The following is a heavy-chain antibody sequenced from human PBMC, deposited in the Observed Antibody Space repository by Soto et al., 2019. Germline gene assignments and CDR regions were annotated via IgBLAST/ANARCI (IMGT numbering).Heavy chain of an antibody. V-gene: IGHV3-33*01. CDR2: IWFDGSKE. CDR1: GFTFTSYG. J-gene: IGHJ5*01. D-gene: IGHD2-2*01. CDR3: ARGVPAGKCWFDS. Sequence: GGSLRLSCEASGFTFTSYGMHWVRQAPGKGLEWVAVIWFDGSKEYYADSVKGRFNVSRDNSKNTVYLEMNSPRTVDTAVYYCARGVPAGKCWFDSWGQGTLVTVSS.